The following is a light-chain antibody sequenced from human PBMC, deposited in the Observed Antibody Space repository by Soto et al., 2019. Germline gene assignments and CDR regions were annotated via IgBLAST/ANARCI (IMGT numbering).Light chain of an antibody. Sequence: EIVLTQSPATLSLSPGERATLSCRASQSVSGYLAWYQQKPGQAPRLLIYDASNRATGIPARFSGSGSGTDFTLTISSLQPEDFAVYYCQQRGNWLDTFGQGTKLEIK. V-gene: IGKV3-11*01. CDR1: QSVSGY. J-gene: IGKJ2*01. CDR3: QQRGNWLDT. CDR2: DAS.